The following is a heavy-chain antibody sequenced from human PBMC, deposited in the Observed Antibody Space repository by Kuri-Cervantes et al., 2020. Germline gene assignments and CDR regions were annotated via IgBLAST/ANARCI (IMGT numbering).Heavy chain of an antibody. D-gene: IGHD3-22*01. CDR1: GGSISSGDYY. CDR2: IYYSGST. V-gene: IGHV4-30-4*01. CDR3: ARDSQYYYDSSGSDAFDI. Sequence: SETLSLTCTVSGGSISSGDYYWSWIRQPPGKGLEWIGYIYYSGSTYYNPSLKSRVTISVDTSKNQFSLKLSSVTAADTAVYYCARDSQYYYDSSGSDAFDIWGQGTMVTVSS. J-gene: IGHJ3*02.